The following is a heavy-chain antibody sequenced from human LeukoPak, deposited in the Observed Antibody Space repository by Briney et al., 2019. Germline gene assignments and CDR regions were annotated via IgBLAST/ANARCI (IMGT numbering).Heavy chain of an antibody. CDR3: ARFAYHTDSFPGHY. V-gene: IGHV5-51*01. Sequence: GESLKISFKGSGYSFSNYWIGWVRQMPGKGLEWMGIIYPGDSDTRYSPSFQGQISISVDKSISTAYLQWSSLKASDTAMYYCARFAYHTDSFPGHYWGQGTLVTVSS. J-gene: IGHJ4*02. D-gene: IGHD2-21*01. CDR1: GYSFSNYW. CDR2: IYPGDSDT.